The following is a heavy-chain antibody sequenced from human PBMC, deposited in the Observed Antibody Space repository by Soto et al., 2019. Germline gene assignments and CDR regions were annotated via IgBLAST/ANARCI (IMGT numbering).Heavy chain of an antibody. J-gene: IGHJ6*02. CDR1: GYTFTSYD. CDR3: ARRGYSSSWYYYYYYGMDV. Sequence: QVQLVQSGAEVKKPGASVKVSCKASGYTFTSYDINWVRQATGQGLEWMGWMNPNSGNTGYAQKCQGRVNTTRNTSISTAYMELSSLRSEDTAVYYCARRGYSSSWYYYYYYGMDVWGQGTTVTVSS. V-gene: IGHV1-8*01. D-gene: IGHD6-13*01. CDR2: MNPNSGNT.